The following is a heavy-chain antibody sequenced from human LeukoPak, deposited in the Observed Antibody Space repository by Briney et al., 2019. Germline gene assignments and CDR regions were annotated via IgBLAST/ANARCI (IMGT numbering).Heavy chain of an antibody. J-gene: IGHJ4*02. D-gene: IGHD3-16*02. Sequence: GGSLRLSCAASGFTFSSYAMSWVRQAPGRGLEWVSAISGSGGSTYYADSVKGRFTISRDNSKNTLYLQMNSLRAEDTAVYYCAKVGQDYVWGSYRPTGYFDYWGQGTLVTVSS. CDR3: AKVGQDYVWGSYRPTGYFDY. CDR2: ISGSGGST. V-gene: IGHV3-23*01. CDR1: GFTFSSYA.